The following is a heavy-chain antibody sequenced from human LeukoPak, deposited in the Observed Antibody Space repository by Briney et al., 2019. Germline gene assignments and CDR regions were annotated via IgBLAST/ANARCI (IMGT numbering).Heavy chain of an antibody. CDR1: GGTFSSYA. V-gene: IGHV1-69*04. D-gene: IGHD4-17*01. CDR2: IIPILGIA. CDR3: AREGPYGDYYYYYGMDV. J-gene: IGHJ6*02. Sequence: ASVRVSCKASGGTFSSYAISWVRQAPGQGLEWMGRIIPILGIANYAQKFQGRVTITADKPTSTAYMELSSLRSEDTAVYYCAREGPYGDYYYYYGMDVWGQGTTVTVSS.